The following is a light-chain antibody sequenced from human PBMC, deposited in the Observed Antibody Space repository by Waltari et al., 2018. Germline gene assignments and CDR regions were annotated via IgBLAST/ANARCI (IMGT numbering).Light chain of an antibody. CDR3: QSFDSSHVV. Sequence: FMLTQPHSVSESPGKTVTISCTRSSGNLATNYVQWYQQRPGSAPTKVIYEDNQRPSCVPDRFSGSIDSSSNSASLIISGLKAEDEADYYCQSFDSSHVVFGGGTKLTVL. CDR2: EDN. J-gene: IGLJ2*01. CDR1: SGNLATNY. V-gene: IGLV6-57*03.